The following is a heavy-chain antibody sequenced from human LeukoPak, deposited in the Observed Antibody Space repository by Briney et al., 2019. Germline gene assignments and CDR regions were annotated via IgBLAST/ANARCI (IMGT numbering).Heavy chain of an antibody. CDR1: GFTFSSSA. D-gene: IGHD5-18*01. J-gene: IGHJ4*02. CDR3: AKDGNEDTAYFDY. V-gene: IGHV3-23*01. Sequence: PGGSMRLSCAASGFTFSSSAMTWVRQAPGKGLEWVSAISGSGGSTYYADSVKGRFTISRDNSKNTLYLQMNSLRAEDTAVYYCAKDGNEDTAYFDYWGQGTLVTVSS. CDR2: ISGSGGST.